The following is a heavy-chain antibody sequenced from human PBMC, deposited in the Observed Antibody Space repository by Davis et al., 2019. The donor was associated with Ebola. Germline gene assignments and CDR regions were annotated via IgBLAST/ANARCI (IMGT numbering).Heavy chain of an antibody. CDR2: IIPILGIA. V-gene: IGHV1-69*04. Sequence: SVKVSCKASGGTFSSYAISWVRQAPGQGLEWMGRIIPILGIANYAQKFQGRVTITADKSTSTAYMELSSLRSEDTALYYCARGAPLLEDYWGQGTLVTVSS. CDR3: ARGAPLLEDY. CDR1: GGTFSSYA. J-gene: IGHJ4*02.